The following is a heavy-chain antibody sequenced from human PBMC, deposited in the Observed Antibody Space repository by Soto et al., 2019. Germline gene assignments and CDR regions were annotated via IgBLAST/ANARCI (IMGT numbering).Heavy chain of an antibody. Sequence: GGSLRLSCAASGFTFSSYAMHWVRQAPGKGLEWVAVISYDGSNKYYADSVKGRFTISRDNSKNTLYLQMNSLRAEDTAVYYCAREWEESIFGPGYYYYGMDVWGQGTTVTVSS. D-gene: IGHD3-3*01. CDR3: AREWEESIFGPGYYYYGMDV. CDR2: ISYDGSNK. V-gene: IGHV3-30-3*01. J-gene: IGHJ6*02. CDR1: GFTFSSYA.